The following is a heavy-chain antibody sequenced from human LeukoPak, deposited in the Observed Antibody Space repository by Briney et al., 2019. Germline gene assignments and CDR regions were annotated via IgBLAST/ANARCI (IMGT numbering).Heavy chain of an antibody. J-gene: IGHJ4*02. D-gene: IGHD1-26*01. CDR2: IIPIFGTA. Sequence: GASVKVSCKASGGTFSSYAISWVRQAPGQGLEWMGGIIPIFGTANYAQKFQGRVTITADESTSTAYMELSSLRSEDTAVYYCARAIVGARLSGPDKYYFDYWGQGTLVTVSS. CDR3: ARAIVGARLSGPDKYYFDY. CDR1: GGTFSSYA. V-gene: IGHV1-69*13.